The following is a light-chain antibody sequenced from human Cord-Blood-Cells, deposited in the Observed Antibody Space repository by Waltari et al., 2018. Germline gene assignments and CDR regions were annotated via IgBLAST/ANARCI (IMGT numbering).Light chain of an antibody. CDR3: QQYGSSPPLT. V-gene: IGKV3-20*01. Sequence: EIVLTQSTGTLSLPPGERATISCRASQSVSSSYLAWYQQKPGQAPRLLIYGASSRATGIPDRFSGSGSGTDFTLTISRLEPEDFAVYYCQQYGSSPPLTFGGGTKVEIK. CDR1: QSVSSSY. CDR2: GAS. J-gene: IGKJ4*01.